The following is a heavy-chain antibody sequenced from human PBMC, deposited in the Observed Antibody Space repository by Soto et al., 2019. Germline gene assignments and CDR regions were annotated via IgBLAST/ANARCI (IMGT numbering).Heavy chain of an antibody. D-gene: IGHD6-19*01. CDR1: GGSFSGYY. J-gene: IGHJ6*02. V-gene: IGHV4-34*01. Sequence: SETLSLTCAVYGGSFSGYYWSWIRKPQGKRQEWIGEINHSGSTNYNPSLKSRVTISVDTSKNQFSLKLSSVTAADTAVYYCARGGSSGWDEGYYYYGMDVWGQGTTVTVSS. CDR2: INHSGST. CDR3: ARGGSSGWDEGYYYYGMDV.